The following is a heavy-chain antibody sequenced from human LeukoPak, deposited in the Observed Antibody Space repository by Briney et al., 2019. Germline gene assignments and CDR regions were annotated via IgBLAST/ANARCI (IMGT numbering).Heavy chain of an antibody. CDR3: ATVGRTTVTTPFDY. CDR2: ISSSSSYI. D-gene: IGHD4-17*01. Sequence: PGGSLRLSCAASGFTSSSHRMNWVRQDPGKWLEWVPSISSSSSYIYYADSVKGRFTISRDNAKNSLYLQMNSLRAEDTAVYYCATVGRTTVTTPFDYWGQGTLVTVSS. CDR1: GFTSSSHR. J-gene: IGHJ4*02. V-gene: IGHV3-21*01.